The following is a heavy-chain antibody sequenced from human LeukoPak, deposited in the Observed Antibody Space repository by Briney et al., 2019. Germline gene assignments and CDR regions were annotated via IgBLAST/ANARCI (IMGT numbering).Heavy chain of an antibody. J-gene: IGHJ6*03. Sequence: PGGSLRLSCAASGFTFSSYAMSWVRQAPGTGLEWVSAISGSGGSTYYADSVKGRFTISRDNSKNTLYLQMNSLRAEDTAVYYCAKDFDGSTWFGRNYMDVWGKGTTVTVSS. V-gene: IGHV3-23*01. CDR2: ISGSGGST. D-gene: IGHD6-13*01. CDR3: AKDFDGSTWFGRNYMDV. CDR1: GFTFSSYA.